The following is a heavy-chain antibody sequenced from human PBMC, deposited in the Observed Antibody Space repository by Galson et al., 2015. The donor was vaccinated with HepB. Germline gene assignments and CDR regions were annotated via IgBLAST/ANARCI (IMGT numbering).Heavy chain of an antibody. CDR2: IYNSGST. CDR3: ANTYSYGSYYFDY. J-gene: IGHJ4*02. CDR1: GGSISSTTYY. D-gene: IGHD5-18*01. Sequence: ETLSLTCTVSGGSISSTTYYWGWIRQPPGKGLEWIGTIYNSGSTYYNNPSLKSRVTISVDTSKNQFSLKVRSVTAADTAVYYCANTYSYGSYYFDYWGQGTLVTVSS. V-gene: IGHV4-39*01.